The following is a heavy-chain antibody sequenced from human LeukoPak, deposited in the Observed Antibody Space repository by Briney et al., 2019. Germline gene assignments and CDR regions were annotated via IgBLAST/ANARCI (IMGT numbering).Heavy chain of an antibody. Sequence: GGSLRLSCAASGFTFSSYAMHWVRQAPGKGLERVAVISYDGSNKYYADPVKSRFTISRDNSKNTLYLQMNSLRTEDTAVYYCARVSYYDILTGPIRFDPWGQGTLVTVSS. D-gene: IGHD3-9*01. CDR3: ARVSYYDILTGPIRFDP. CDR1: GFTFSSYA. V-gene: IGHV3-30*04. CDR2: ISYDGSNK. J-gene: IGHJ5*02.